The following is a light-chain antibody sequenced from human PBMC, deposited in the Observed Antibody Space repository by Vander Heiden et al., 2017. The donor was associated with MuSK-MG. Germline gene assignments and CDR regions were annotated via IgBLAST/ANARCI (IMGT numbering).Light chain of an antibody. CDR3: HSHDSSRSGWV. J-gene: IGLJ3*02. V-gene: IGLV1-40*01. CDR1: SSNIGAGYD. CDR2: GNS. Sequence: QSVLTQPPSVSGAPGQRVTISCTGSSSNIGAGYDVHWYQPLPGTAPKLLIYGNSNRPSGVPDRFSGSKSGTSASLTTTGLQAEEGADYYCHSHDSSRSGWVFGGGTKLTVL.